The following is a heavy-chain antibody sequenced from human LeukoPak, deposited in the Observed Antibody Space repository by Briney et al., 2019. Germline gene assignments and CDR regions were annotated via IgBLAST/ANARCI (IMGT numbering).Heavy chain of an antibody. CDR2: GNPNSGAT. CDR1: GYTFTGHY. J-gene: IGHJ4*02. Sequence: ASVSVSYMASGYTFTGHYMHGVGQAPGQGGDWMGWGNPNSGATKYTQKFQGRVTITRATTISTAYLELSRLTTDDTAVYYCPRGLRFFCWLERLFDYWGQGTLVTVSS. V-gene: IGHV1-2*02. CDR3: PRGLRFFCWLERLFDY. D-gene: IGHD3-9*01.